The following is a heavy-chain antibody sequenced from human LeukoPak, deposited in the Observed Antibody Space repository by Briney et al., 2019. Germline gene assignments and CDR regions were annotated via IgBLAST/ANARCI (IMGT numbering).Heavy chain of an antibody. CDR1: GGSISSSNW. D-gene: IGHD3-22*01. V-gene: IGHV4-4*02. CDR3: AREPLNYYDSSGYYGPRRDDWFDP. J-gene: IGHJ5*02. Sequence: SETLSLTCAVSGGSISSSNWWSWVRQPPGKGLEWIGEIYHSGSTNYNPSLKSRVTISVDKSKNQFSLKLSSVTAADTAVYYCAREPLNYYDSSGYYGPRRDDWFDPWGQGTLVTVSS. CDR2: IYHSGST.